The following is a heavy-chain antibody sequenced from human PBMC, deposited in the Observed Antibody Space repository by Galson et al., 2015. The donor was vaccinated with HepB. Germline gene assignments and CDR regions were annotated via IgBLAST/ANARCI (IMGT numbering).Heavy chain of an antibody. V-gene: IGHV3-9*01. CDR3: AKDRGSGWYYFDD. CDR2: ISWNSGSI. D-gene: IGHD6-19*01. CDR1: GFTFDGYA. Sequence: SLRLSCAASGFTFDGYAMHWVRQAPGKGLEWVSGISWNSGSIGYADSVKGRFTISRDNAKNSLYLQMNSLRAEDTALYYCAKDRGSGWYYFDDWGQGTLVTVSS. J-gene: IGHJ4*02.